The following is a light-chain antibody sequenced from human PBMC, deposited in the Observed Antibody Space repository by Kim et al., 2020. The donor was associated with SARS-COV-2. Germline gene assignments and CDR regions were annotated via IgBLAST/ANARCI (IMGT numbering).Light chain of an antibody. CDR1: QDISVY. J-gene: IGKJ5*01. Sequence: DIQMTQSPSSLSVSVGDRVTITCQASQDISVYLSWYQQKPGKAPKLLIYDASTLETGVPSRFSGTRSGTDFTLTISSLQPDDVATYYCQHYDHLPLTFGQGTRLEIK. CDR3: QHYDHLPLT. CDR2: DAS. V-gene: IGKV1-33*01.